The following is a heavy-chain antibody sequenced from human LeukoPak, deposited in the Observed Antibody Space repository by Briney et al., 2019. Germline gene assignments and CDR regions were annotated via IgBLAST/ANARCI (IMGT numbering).Heavy chain of an antibody. D-gene: IGHD2-21*01. V-gene: IGHV3-66*02. CDR2: IYSGGST. CDR3: ARAEVIAIFDL. J-gene: IGHJ4*02. Sequence: PGGSLRLSCAASEFTVKDYYMSWVRQAPGKGLEWVSIIYSGGSTYYADSVKGRFTISRDNSKNTLYLQMNSLKFEDTAVYYCARAEVIAIFDLWVQGTPVTVSS. CDR1: EFTVKDYY.